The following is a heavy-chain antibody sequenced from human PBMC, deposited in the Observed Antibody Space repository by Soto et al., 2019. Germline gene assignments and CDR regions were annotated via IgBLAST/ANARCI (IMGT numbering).Heavy chain of an antibody. CDR3: ARVWGGAFDI. Sequence: QVQLQESGPGLVKPSETLSLTCTVSGGSISSYYWSWIRQPPGKGLEWIGYIYYSGSTNYNPSLKSRVTISVDTSKNQFSLKLSSVTAADTAVYYCARVWGGAFDIWGQGTMVTDSS. J-gene: IGHJ3*02. V-gene: IGHV4-59*01. CDR1: GGSISSYY. D-gene: IGHD3-10*01. CDR2: IYYSGST.